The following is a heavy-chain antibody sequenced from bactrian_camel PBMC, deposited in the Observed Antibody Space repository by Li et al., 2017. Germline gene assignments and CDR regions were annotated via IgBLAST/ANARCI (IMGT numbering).Heavy chain of an antibody. V-gene: IGHV3S1*01. CDR2: INTVGGSP. CDR1: GYTYSVFC. J-gene: IGHJ4*01. CDR3: AAQAVVFGGANFCKYSPRRNGDGYNY. D-gene: IGHD8*01. Sequence: VQLVESGGGSVETGGSLRLSCAVSGYTYSVFCLGWFRQAPGKEREGVASINTVGGSPGYADSVKGRFTASQDTTKTTLYLEMNSLKPEDSGMYYCAAQAVVFGGANFCKYSPRRNGDGYNYWGRGTQVTVS.